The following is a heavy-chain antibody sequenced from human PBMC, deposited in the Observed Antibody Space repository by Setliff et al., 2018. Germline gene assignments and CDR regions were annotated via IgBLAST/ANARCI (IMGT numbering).Heavy chain of an antibody. Sequence: SETLSLTCIVSGGSISSATSYWNWIRQPAGKELEWIGRIYAIRSTNYNPSLKSRVTISLDTSNNQFSLKLSSVTAADTAVYYCARGRQGGFLEWSPLDPWGQGILVTASS. CDR3: ARGRQGGFLEWSPLDP. D-gene: IGHD3-3*01. CDR2: IYAIRST. J-gene: IGHJ5*02. CDR1: GGSISSATSY. V-gene: IGHV4-61*02.